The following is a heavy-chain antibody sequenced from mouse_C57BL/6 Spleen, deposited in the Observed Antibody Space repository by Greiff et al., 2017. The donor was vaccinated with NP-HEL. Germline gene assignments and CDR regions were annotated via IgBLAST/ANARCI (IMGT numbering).Heavy chain of an antibody. J-gene: IGHJ2*01. CDR1: GFTFSSYG. CDR2: ISSGGSYT. D-gene: IGHD2-2*01. V-gene: IGHV5-6*01. Sequence: EVHLVESGGDLVKPGGSLKLSCAASGFTFSSYGMSWVRQTPDKRLEWVATISSGGSYTYYPDSVKGRFTISSDNAKNTLYMQMSSLKSEDPAIYYCARRSMVTTGYYFDYWGQGTTLTVSS. CDR3: ARRSMVTTGYYFDY.